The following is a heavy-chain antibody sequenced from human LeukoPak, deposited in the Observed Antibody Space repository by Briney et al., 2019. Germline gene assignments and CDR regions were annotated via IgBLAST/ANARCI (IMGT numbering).Heavy chain of an antibody. J-gene: IGHJ6*02. CDR3: ARGSTESYSSWLYYYYGMDV. CDR1: GGSFSGYY. V-gene: IGHV4-34*01. Sequence: SETLSLTCAVYGGSFSGYYWSWIRQPPGKGLEWIGEINHSGSTNYNPSLKSRVTTSVDTSKNQFSLKLSSVTAADTAVYYCARGSTESYSSWLYYYYGMDVWGQGTTVTVSS. D-gene: IGHD6-13*01. CDR2: INHSGST.